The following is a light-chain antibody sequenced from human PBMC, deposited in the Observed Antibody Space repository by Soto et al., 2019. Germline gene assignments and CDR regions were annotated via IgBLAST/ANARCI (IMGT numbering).Light chain of an antibody. V-gene: IGKV3-15*01. Sequence: VIPKSLAHVPVSRGERATLSCMASQSISRNLAWYQQKPGQAPRLLIYGASTRATGIPARFSGSGSGTEFTLTISSLQSEDFAVYYCQQYNNWPRTFGQGTKVDIK. CDR1: QSISRN. CDR3: QQYNNWPRT. CDR2: GAS. J-gene: IGKJ1*01.